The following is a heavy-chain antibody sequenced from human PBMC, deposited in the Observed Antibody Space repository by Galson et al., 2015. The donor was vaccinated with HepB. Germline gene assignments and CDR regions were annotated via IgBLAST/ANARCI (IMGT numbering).Heavy chain of an antibody. D-gene: IGHD2-21*02. CDR1: GFTFSSYD. V-gene: IGHV3-30*18. Sequence: SLRLSCAASGFTFSSYDIHWVRQAPGKGVEWVAGISDDGGYKSYAQSVKGRFTISRDNSKNTMYLQMNGLRLDGTALYYCANGLLKVGGTARPTAEFDYWGQGTLVTVSS. CDR3: ANGLLKVGGTARPTAEFDY. J-gene: IGHJ4*02. CDR2: ISDDGGYK.